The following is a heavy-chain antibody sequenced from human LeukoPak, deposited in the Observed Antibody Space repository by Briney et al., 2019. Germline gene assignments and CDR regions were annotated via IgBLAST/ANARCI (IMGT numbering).Heavy chain of an antibody. Sequence: GGSLRLSCAASGFIFTNYWMSWFRQAPGRGLEWVANIKPDGSDRYYMDSVKGRFTISKDNAKNSLYLQMNSLRVGDTAFYYCAREFIGYGNTDYWGQGTLVTVSS. V-gene: IGHV3-7*03. CDR1: GFIFTNYW. D-gene: IGHD5-12*01. CDR2: IKPDGSDR. CDR3: AREFIGYGNTDY. J-gene: IGHJ4*02.